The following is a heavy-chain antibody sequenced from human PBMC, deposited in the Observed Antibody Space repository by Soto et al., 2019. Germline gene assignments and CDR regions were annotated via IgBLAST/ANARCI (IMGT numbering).Heavy chain of an antibody. CDR2: IKSKTDGGPT. V-gene: IGHV3-15*01. Sequence: GGSLRLCCAASGFTFSNAWMSWVRQAPGKGLEWVGRIKSKTDGGPTDYAAPVKGRFTISRDDSKNTLYLQMNSLKTEDTAVYYCTTPQQLVLDYYYGMDVWGQGTTVTVSS. J-gene: IGHJ6*02. CDR3: TTPQQLVLDYYYGMDV. CDR1: GFTFSNAW. D-gene: IGHD6-13*01.